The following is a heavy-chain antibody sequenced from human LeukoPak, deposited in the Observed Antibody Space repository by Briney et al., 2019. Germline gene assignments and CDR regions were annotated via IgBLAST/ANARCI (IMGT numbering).Heavy chain of an antibody. CDR2: ISNTGAST. Sequence: GGSLRLSCAASGFMFSSYAMNWVRQVPGKGLEWASTISNTGASTYYADSVSGRFTISRDNSKNTLYLQMYSLRAEDTAVYYCVRSGSGFGGVWGQGTLVTVSS. CDR3: VRSGSGFGGV. J-gene: IGHJ4*02. CDR1: GFMFSSYA. D-gene: IGHD3-22*01. V-gene: IGHV3-23*01.